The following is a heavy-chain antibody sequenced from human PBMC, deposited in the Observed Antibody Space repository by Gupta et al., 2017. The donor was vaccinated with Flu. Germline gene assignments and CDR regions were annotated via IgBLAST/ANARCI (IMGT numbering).Heavy chain of an antibody. V-gene: IGHV3-33*01. CDR2: IWFDGSDE. D-gene: IGHD6-13*01. J-gene: IGHJ4*02. CDR3: ARESPGGGAGTSGMDY. Sequence: GMHWVRQAPGKGLEWVAVIWFDGSDEYYGDSVKGRFTVSRDNSKNTLSLQMNGLRAEDTAVYYCARESPGGGAGTSGMDYWGQGTLVTVSS. CDR1: G.